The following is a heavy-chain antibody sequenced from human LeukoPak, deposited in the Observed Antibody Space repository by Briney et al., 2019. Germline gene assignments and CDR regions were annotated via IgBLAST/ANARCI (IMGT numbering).Heavy chain of an antibody. D-gene: IGHD1-26*01. V-gene: IGHV1-18*01. CDR3: ASHSGSYYERAFDI. J-gene: IGHJ3*02. CDR1: GYTFSNYG. CDR2: ISAYNGNT. Sequence: ASVKVSCKASGYTFSNYGISWVRQAPGQGLEWMGWISAYNGNTNYPQKLQGRVTMTIDTSTSTSTSTAYMELRSLRSDDTAVYYCASHSGSYYERAFDIWGQGTMVTVSS.